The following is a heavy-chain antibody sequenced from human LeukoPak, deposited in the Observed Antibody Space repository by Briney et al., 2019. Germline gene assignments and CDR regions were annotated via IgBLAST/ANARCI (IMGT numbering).Heavy chain of an antibody. CDR3: AKDGSRSREVFPYYYGSGRLQYMDV. V-gene: IGHV3-21*01. CDR2: ISSSSSYI. J-gene: IGHJ6*03. D-gene: IGHD3-10*01. Sequence: GGSLRLSCAASGFTFSSYTMNWVRQAPGKGLEWVSSISSSSSYIYYAESVKGRFTMSRDNAKNTLYLQMNSLRNEDTALYYCAKDGSRSREVFPYYYGSGRLQYMDVWGKGTTVTISS. CDR1: GFTFSSYT.